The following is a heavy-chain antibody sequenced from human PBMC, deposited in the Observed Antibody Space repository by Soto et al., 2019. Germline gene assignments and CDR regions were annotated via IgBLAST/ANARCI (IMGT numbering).Heavy chain of an antibody. CDR3: ARSDAFGFCVSFDCHYDYMDV. Sequence: SETLSLTCTVSGGSISSGISYWACIRQPPGKSLEWIGTIYNRGTTYYSPSLRGRLTISIDTSKNQFSLNLSSVTAADTAVYYCARSDAFGFCVSFDCHYDYMDVWGKGSSVTVSS. J-gene: IGHJ6*03. CDR2: IYNRGTT. D-gene: IGHD3-16*01. V-gene: IGHV4-39*01. CDR1: GGSISSGISY.